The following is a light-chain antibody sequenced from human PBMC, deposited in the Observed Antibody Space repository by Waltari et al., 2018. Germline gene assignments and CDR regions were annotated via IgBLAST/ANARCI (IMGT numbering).Light chain of an antibody. CDR3: SSYAKTLIVV. CDR1: SSDVGGYNY. Sequence: SALTQPRSVSGSPGQSVTISCTGTSSDVGGYNYVSWYQQRPGKAPTLIIYDVDKRPSGVPGRFSGSKSDNTASLTISGLQTEDEADYYCSSYAKTLIVVFGGGTKLTVL. J-gene: IGLJ2*01. CDR2: DVD. V-gene: IGLV2-11*01.